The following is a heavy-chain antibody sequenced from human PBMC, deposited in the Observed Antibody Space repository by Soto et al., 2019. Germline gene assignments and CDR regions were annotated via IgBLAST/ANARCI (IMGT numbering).Heavy chain of an antibody. CDR1: GFTFSSYS. Sequence: GGSLRLSCAASGFTFSSYSMNWVRQAPGKGLEWVSSISSSSSYIYYADSVKGRFTISRDNAKNSLYLQMNSLRAEDTAVYYCARGANGLVVVPAAIDYWGQGTLVTVSS. D-gene: IGHD2-2*01. V-gene: IGHV3-21*01. CDR2: ISSSSSYI. CDR3: ARGANGLVVVPAAIDY. J-gene: IGHJ4*02.